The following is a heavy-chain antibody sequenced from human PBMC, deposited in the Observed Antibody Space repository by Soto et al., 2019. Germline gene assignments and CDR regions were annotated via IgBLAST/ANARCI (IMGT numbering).Heavy chain of an antibody. Sequence: PSETLSLTCAVSGGSISSSNWWSWVRQPPGKGLEWIGEIYHSGSTNYNPSLKSRVTISVDKSKNQFSLKLSSVTAADTAVYYCARVDYYYGSGTFDYWGQGTLVTVSS. CDR1: GGSISSSNW. V-gene: IGHV4-4*02. CDR3: ARVDYYYGSGTFDY. D-gene: IGHD3-10*01. CDR2: IYHSGST. J-gene: IGHJ4*02.